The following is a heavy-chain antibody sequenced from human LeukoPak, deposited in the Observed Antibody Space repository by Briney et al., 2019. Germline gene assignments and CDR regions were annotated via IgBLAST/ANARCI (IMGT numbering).Heavy chain of an antibody. CDR3: ARSGVQWQWLLTYDAFDI. CDR2: IYSGGST. J-gene: IGHJ3*02. Sequence: GGSLRLSCAASGFTVSSKYMSWVRQAPGKGLEWVSVIYSGGSTYYADSVKGRFTISRDNSKNTLFVQMNSLRTEDTAVYYCARSGVQWQWLLTYDAFDIWGQGTMVTVSS. CDR1: GFTVSSKY. D-gene: IGHD6-19*01. V-gene: IGHV3-53*05.